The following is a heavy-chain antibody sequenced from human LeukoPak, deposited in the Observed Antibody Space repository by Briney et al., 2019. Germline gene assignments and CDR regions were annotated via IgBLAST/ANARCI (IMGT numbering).Heavy chain of an antibody. V-gene: IGHV4-4*07. CDR2: IYTSGST. CDR1: GGSISSYY. J-gene: IGHJ6*03. Sequence: PSETLSLTCTVSGGSISSYYWSWIRQPAGKGLEWIGRIYTSGSTNYNPSLKSRVTMSVDTSKNQFSLKLSSVTAADTAVYYCARELWLGELFSDYYYMDVWGKGTTVTVSS. CDR3: ARELWLGELFSDYYYMDV. D-gene: IGHD3-10*01.